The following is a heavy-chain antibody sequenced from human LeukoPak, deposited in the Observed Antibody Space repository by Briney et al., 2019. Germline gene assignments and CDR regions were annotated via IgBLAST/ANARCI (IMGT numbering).Heavy chain of an antibody. D-gene: IGHD3-22*01. CDR1: GYTFTGYY. Sequence: GASVKVSCKASGYTFTGYYMHWVRQAPGQGLEXXXXXXPNSGGTNYAQKFQGRVTMTRDTSISTAYMELSRLRSDDTAVYYCARVDYYDSSGYYYGIDYWGQGTLVTVSS. V-gene: IGHV1-2*02. J-gene: IGHJ4*02. CDR2: XXPNSGGT. CDR3: ARVDYYDSSGYYYGIDY.